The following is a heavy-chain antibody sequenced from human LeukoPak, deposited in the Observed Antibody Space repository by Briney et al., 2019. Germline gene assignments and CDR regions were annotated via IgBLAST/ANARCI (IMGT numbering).Heavy chain of an antibody. D-gene: IGHD3-10*01. CDR3: ASIYLWFGEFQFDY. CDR1: GGSISSGGYS. CDR2: IYHSGST. Sequence: SETLSLTCAVSGGSISSGGYSWSWIRQPPGKGLEWIGYIYHSGSTYYNPSLKSRVTISVDRSKNQFSLKLSSVTAADTAVYYCASIYLWFGEFQFDYWGQGTLVTVSS. V-gene: IGHV4-30-2*01. J-gene: IGHJ4*02.